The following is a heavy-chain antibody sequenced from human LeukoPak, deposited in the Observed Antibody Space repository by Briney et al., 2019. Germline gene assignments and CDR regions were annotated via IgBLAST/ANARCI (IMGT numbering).Heavy chain of an antibody. CDR3: AHCLIVPWGQINFDY. D-gene: IGHD3-22*01. J-gene: IGHJ4*02. CDR2: IYWNDDK. V-gene: IGHV2-5*01. Sequence: SGPTLVKPTQTLTLTCTFSGFSLSTSGVGVGWIRQPPGKALEWLALIYWNDDKRYSPSLKSRLTITKDTSKNQVVLTMTNMDPVDTATYYCAHCLIVPWGQINFDYWGQGTLVTVSS. CDR1: GFSLSTSGVG.